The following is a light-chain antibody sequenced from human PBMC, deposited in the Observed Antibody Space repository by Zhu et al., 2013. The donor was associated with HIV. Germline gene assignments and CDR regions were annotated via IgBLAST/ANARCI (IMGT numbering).Light chain of an antibody. CDR2: EVT. CDR1: SNDVGGYDY. J-gene: IGLJ3*02. CDR3: CSYAGSGTWV. V-gene: IGLV2-23*02. Sequence: QSALTQPASVSGSPGQSITISCTGSSNDVGGYDYVSWYQQHPGKAPKLFIYEVTKRPSGVSNRFSGSKSGNAASLTISGLQAGDEAGYFCCSYAGSGTWVFGGGTKLTV.